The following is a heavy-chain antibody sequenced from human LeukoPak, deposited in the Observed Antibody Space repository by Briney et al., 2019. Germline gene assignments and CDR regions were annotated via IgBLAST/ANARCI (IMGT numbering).Heavy chain of an antibody. V-gene: IGHV3-11*06. D-gene: IGHD3-22*01. CDR1: GFTFSDYY. Sequence: GGSLRLSCAVSGFTFSDYYMSWIRQAPGKGLEWVSYISSSSSYTNYADSVKGRFTISRDNAKNSLYLQMNSLRAEDTAVYYCARGYYDSNPWGQGTLVTVSS. CDR3: ARGYYDSNP. J-gene: IGHJ5*02. CDR2: ISSSSSYT.